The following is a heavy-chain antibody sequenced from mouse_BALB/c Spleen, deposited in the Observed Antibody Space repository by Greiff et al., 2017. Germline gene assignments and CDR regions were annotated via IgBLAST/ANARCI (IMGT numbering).Heavy chain of an antibody. CDR3: ARGTAATFDY. D-gene: IGHD1-2*01. CDR1: GYTFTDYW. CDR2: IDTSDSYT. J-gene: IGHJ2*01. Sequence: QVQLQQPGAELVMPGASVKMSCKASGYTFTDYWMRWVKQRPGQGLEWIGAIDTSDSYTSYNQKFKGKATLTVDESSSTAYMQLSSLTSEDSAVYYCARGTAATFDYWGQGTPLTVSS. V-gene: IGHV1-69*01.